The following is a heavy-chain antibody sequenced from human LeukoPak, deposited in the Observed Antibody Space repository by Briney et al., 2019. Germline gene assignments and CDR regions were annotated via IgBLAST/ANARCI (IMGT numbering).Heavy chain of an antibody. CDR2: IIPIFGTA. V-gene: IGHV1-69*13. CDR1: GGTFSSYA. CDR3: ARGPPDYYDSSGYSYFDY. J-gene: IGHJ4*02. D-gene: IGHD3-22*01. Sequence: SVKVSCKASGGTFSSYAISWVRQAPGQGLEWMGGIIPIFGTANYAQKFQGRVTITADESTSTAYMELSSLRSEDTAVYYCARGPPDYYDSSGYSYFDYWGQGTLVTVST.